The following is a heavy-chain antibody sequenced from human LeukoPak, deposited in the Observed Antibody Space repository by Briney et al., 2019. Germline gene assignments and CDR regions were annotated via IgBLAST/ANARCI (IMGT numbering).Heavy chain of an antibody. CDR3: ASNTGSDSSGYAY. CDR1: GYTFTSYG. Sequence: GASVTVSCTASGYTFTSYGISWVRQAPGQGIEWMGWISAYSGDTNYAQKLHDRVTMTTDTSTRTAYMELRTLRSDDTAVYYCASNTGSDSSGYAYWGQGTLVTVSA. J-gene: IGHJ4*02. CDR2: ISAYSGDT. D-gene: IGHD3-22*01. V-gene: IGHV1-18*01.